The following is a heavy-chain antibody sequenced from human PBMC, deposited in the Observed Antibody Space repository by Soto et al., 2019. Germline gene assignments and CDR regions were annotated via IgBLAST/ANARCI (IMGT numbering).Heavy chain of an antibody. Sequence: GESLKISCKGSGYSFTNYWIGWVRQMPGKGLEWMGIIYPDDSNTRYSPSFQGQVTISADKSISTAYLQWITLKASDTAMYYCARHGILSQGSGSYYNSEQDDWGQGTLVTVSS. V-gene: IGHV5-51*01. J-gene: IGHJ4*02. CDR2: IYPDDSNT. D-gene: IGHD3-10*01. CDR1: GYSFTNYW. CDR3: ARHGILSQGSGSYYNSEQDD.